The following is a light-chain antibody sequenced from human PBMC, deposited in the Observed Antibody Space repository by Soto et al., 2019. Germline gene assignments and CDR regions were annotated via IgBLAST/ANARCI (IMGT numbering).Light chain of an antibody. J-gene: IGLJ2*01. CDR1: SSDVGDYNY. CDR2: EVS. CDR3: SSYAGKGV. Sequence: QSALTQPPSASGSPGQSVTISCTGTSSDVGDYNYVSWYQQHPGKAPKLMIYEVSKRPSGVPDRFSGSKSGNTASLTVSGLHAEDEAYYYCSSYAGKGVFGGGTKLTVL. V-gene: IGLV2-8*01.